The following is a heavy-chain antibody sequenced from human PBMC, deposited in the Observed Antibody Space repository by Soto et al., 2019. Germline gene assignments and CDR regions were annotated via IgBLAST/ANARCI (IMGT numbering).Heavy chain of an antibody. J-gene: IGHJ3*02. CDR1: GFTFSSYA. Sequence: EVQLLESGGGLVQPGGSLRLSCAASGFTFSSYAMSWVRQAPGKGLEWVSAISGSGGSTYYADSVKGRFTISRDNSKNTLYLQMNSLRAEDTAVYYCAKDTRHHCSGGSCYSGSFDIWGQGTMVTVSS. D-gene: IGHD2-15*01. CDR3: AKDTRHHCSGGSCYSGSFDI. CDR2: ISGSGGST. V-gene: IGHV3-23*01.